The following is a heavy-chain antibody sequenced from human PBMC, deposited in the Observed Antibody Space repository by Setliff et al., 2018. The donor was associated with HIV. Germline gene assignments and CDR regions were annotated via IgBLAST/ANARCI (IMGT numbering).Heavy chain of an antibody. CDR3: ARVATTVISLGDYYYYMDV. CDR1: GYTFISYA. V-gene: IGHV1-3*01. J-gene: IGHJ6*03. CDR2: INAGNGNT. Sequence: ASVKVSCKASGYTFISYAMHWVRQAPGQRLEWMGWINAGNGNTKYSQKFQGRVTMTTDTSTSTAYMELRSLRSDDTAVYYCARVATTVISLGDYYYYMDVWGKGTLVTAP. D-gene: IGHD4-17*01.